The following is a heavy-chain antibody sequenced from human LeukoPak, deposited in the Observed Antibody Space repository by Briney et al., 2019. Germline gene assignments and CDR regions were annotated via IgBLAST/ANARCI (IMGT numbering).Heavy chain of an antibody. V-gene: IGHV4-39*01. CDR2: IYYSAST. CDR1: GGSISSSSYY. D-gene: IGHD6-19*01. Sequence: SETLSLTCTVSGGSISSSSYYWGWIRQPPGKGLEWIGSIYYSASTYYNPSLKSRVTISVDTSKNQFSLKLSSVTAADTAVYYCARGASIAVADPFDYWGQGTLVTVSS. J-gene: IGHJ4*02. CDR3: ARGASIAVADPFDY.